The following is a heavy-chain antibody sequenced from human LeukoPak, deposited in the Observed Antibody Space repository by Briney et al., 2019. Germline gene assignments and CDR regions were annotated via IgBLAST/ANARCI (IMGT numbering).Heavy chain of an antibody. J-gene: IGHJ3*01. V-gene: IGHV3-30*02. D-gene: IGHD3-16*01. CDR3: AKVRLLGALDDAFDV. Sequence: GGSLRLSCAASGFGFSSYAMRWVRQAPGKGLEWGAFIRHDGSHHYHGESVKGRFTISRDNSKKTLYLEMTSLRPEDTAVYYCAKVRLLGALDDAFDVWGQGTMVTV. CDR1: GFGFSSYA. CDR2: IRHDGSHH.